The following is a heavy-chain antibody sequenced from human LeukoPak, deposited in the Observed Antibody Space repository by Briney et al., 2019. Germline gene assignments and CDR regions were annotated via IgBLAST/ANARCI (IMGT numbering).Heavy chain of an antibody. V-gene: IGHV4-61*01. Sequence: PSETLSLTCTVSGGSVSSGSYYWSWIRQPPGKGLEWIGYIYYSGSTNYNPSLKSRVTISVDTSKNQFSLKLSSVTAADTAVYYCARHGYSGTHVFDYWGQGTLVTVSS. J-gene: IGHJ4*02. CDR3: ARHGYSGTHVFDY. D-gene: IGHD1-26*01. CDR2: IYYSGST. CDR1: GGSVSSGSYY.